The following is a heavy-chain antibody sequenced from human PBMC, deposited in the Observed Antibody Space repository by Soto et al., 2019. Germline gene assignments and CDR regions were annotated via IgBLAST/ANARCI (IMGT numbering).Heavy chain of an antibody. CDR3: ARGPGSIATRTRRSAKGECEY. CDR1: GGTFSSYA. Sequence: SVKVSCKASGGTFSSYAISWVRQAPGQGLEWMGGIIPIFGTANYAQKFQGRVTITADESTSTAYMELSSLRSEDTAVYYCARGPGSIATRTRRSAKGECEYWGQGALVTVAA. CDR2: IIPIFGTA. J-gene: IGHJ4*02. D-gene: IGHD6-6*01. V-gene: IGHV1-69*13.